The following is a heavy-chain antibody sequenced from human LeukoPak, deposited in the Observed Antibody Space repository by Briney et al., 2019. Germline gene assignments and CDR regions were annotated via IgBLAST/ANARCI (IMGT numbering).Heavy chain of an antibody. Sequence: GESLKISCNGSGYXFSTYWISWVRQMPGKGLEWIGIIYPGDSDTRYSPSFQGQVTISADKSVNTAYLQWSSLKASDTAMYYCARPNITSYYDSRGYDAFDVWGQGTMVTVYS. J-gene: IGHJ3*01. V-gene: IGHV5-51*01. CDR2: IYPGDSDT. CDR1: GYXFSTYW. CDR3: ARPNITSYYDSRGYDAFDV. D-gene: IGHD3-22*01.